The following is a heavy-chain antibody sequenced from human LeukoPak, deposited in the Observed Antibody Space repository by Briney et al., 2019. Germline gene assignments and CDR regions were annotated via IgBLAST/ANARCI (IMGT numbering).Heavy chain of an antibody. J-gene: IGHJ5*02. CDR2: IYYSGST. D-gene: IGHD2-2*02. CDR1: GGSISSGGYY. CDR3: ARGGVGYCSSTSCYRPANDWFDP. V-gene: IGHV4-31*03. Sequence: PSETLSLTYTVSGGSISSGGYYWSWIRQHPGKGLEWIGYIYYSGSTYYNPSLKSRVTISVDTSKNQFSLKLSSVTAADTAVYYCARGGVGYCSSTSCYRPANDWFDPWGQGTLVTVSS.